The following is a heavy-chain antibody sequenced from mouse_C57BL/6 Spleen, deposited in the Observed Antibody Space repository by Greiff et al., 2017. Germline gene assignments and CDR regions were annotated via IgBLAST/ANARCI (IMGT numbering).Heavy chain of an antibody. V-gene: IGHV1-74*01. CDR2: IHPSDSDT. J-gene: IGHJ3*01. CDR1: GYTFTSYW. D-gene: IGHD1-1*01. Sequence: QVQLQQPGAELVKPGASVKVSCKASGYTFTSYWMHWVKQRPGQGLEWIGRIHPSDSDTNYNQKFKGKATLTVAQSSSTAYMQLSSLTSEDSAVYYCAKGLWYGSSDPFAYWGQGTLVTVSA. CDR3: AKGLWYGSSDPFAY.